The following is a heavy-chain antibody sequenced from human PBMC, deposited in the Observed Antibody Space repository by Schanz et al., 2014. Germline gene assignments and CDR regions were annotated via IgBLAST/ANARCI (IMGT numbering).Heavy chain of an antibody. CDR3: AKAADWPVTRFDP. CDR1: GFTLSNYA. CDR2: LSEGGGGT. J-gene: IGHJ5*02. D-gene: IGHD3-9*01. Sequence: EMQLLESGGGLAQPGGSLRLSCAASGFTLSNYAMSWVRQAPGKGLEWVSALSEGGGGTHYADSVRGRFTISSDSSKNTLYLQMSSLRADDTAVYYCAKAADWPVTRFDPWGQGTLGTGSS. V-gene: IGHV3-23*01.